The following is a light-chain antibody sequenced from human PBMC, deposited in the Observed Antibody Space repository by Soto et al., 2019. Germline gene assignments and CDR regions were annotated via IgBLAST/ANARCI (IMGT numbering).Light chain of an antibody. V-gene: IGKV1-39*01. J-gene: IGKJ1*01. CDR3: QQSYSTPTWT. CDR1: QSISSW. CDR2: AAS. Sequence: DIQMTQSPSTLSASVGDRVTITCRASQSISSWLAWYQQKPGKAPKLLIFAASRLQSGVPSRFSGSGSGTDFTLTISSLQPEDFAPYYCQQSYSTPTWTFGQGTKVDIK.